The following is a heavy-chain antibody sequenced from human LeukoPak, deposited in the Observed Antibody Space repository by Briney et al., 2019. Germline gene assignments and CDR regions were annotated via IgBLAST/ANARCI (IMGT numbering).Heavy chain of an antibody. CDR1: GFTFSSYS. Sequence: PGGSLRLSCAASGFTFSSYSMNWVRQAPGKGLEWVSAISGSGGSTYYADSVKGRFTISRDNSKNTLYLQMNSLRAEDTAVYYCAKLKLQSTDYWGQGTLVTVSS. J-gene: IGHJ4*02. CDR2: ISGSGGST. V-gene: IGHV3-23*01. D-gene: IGHD5-24*01. CDR3: AKLKLQSTDY.